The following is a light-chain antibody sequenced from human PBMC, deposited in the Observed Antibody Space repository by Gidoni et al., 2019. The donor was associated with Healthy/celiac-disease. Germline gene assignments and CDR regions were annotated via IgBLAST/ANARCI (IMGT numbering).Light chain of an antibody. J-gene: IGKJ1*01. V-gene: IGKV1-5*03. Sequence: DIQMTQSPSTLSASVGDRVTITCRASQSISSWLAWYQQKPGKAPKPLIYKASSLESGVPSRFSGSGSGTEFTLTISSLQPDDFVTYYCQQYNSYPSAFGQGTKVEIK. CDR3: QQYNSYPSA. CDR2: KAS. CDR1: QSISSW.